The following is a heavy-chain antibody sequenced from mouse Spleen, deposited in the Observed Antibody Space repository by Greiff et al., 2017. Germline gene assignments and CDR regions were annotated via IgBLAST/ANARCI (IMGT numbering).Heavy chain of an antibody. CDR3: ARVSSNYARDY. D-gene: IGHD1-1*01. CDR2: INPSTGGI. CDR1: GYTFTGYN. J-gene: IGHJ4*01. Sequence: VQLKESGPELVKPGASVKISCKASGYTFTGYNMNWVKQRPEQSLEWIGEINPSTGGITYNQKFKAKATLTVDKSSSTAYMQLKSLTSEDSAVYYCARVSSNYARDYWGQGTSVTVSS. V-gene: IGHV1-42*01.